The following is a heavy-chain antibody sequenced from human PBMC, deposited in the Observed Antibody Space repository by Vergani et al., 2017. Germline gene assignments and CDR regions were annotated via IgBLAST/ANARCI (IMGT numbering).Heavy chain of an antibody. CDR2: IIPIFGTA. Sequence: QVQLVQSGAEVKKPGSSVKVSCKASGGTFSSYAISWVRQAPGQGLEWMGGIIPIFGTANYAQKFQGRVTITADESTSTAYMELSSLRSEDTAVYYCARDSGGCSSTSCYTYFDYGGQGTLVTVSS. V-gene: IGHV1-69*01. D-gene: IGHD2-2*02. CDR3: ARDSGGCSSTSCYTYFDY. CDR1: GGTFSSYA. J-gene: IGHJ4*02.